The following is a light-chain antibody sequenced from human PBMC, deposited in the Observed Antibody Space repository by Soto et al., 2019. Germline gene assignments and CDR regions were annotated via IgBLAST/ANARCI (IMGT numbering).Light chain of an antibody. J-gene: IGKJ1*01. V-gene: IGKV3-20*01. CDR2: GPS. Sequence: EIVLTQSPGTLSLSPGESATLSCRASQSVSSSYLAWYQQKPGQAPRLLIYGPSYRATGIPDRFSGSGSGTDFTLTIARLEHEDSAVYYCQQYGSFHKTLRQGTKVDLK. CDR1: QSVSSSY. CDR3: QQYGSFHKT.